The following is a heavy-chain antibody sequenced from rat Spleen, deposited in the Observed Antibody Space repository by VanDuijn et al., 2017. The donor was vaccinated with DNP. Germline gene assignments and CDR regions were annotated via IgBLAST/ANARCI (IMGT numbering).Heavy chain of an antibody. CDR2: ISYSGST. CDR1: GYSITSNY. Sequence: EVQLQESGPGLVKPSQSLSLTCSVTGYSITSNYWGWIRKFPGNKMEWIGHISYSGSTGYNPSLKSRISITRDTSKNQFFLQLNSVSPEDTATYYCARWPGYNPPYAMDAWGQGTSVTVSS. D-gene: IGHD1-4*01. CDR3: ARWPGYNPPYAMDA. V-gene: IGHV3-1*01. J-gene: IGHJ4*01.